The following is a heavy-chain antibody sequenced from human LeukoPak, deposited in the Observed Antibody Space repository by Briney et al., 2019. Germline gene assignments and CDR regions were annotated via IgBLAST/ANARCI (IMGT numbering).Heavy chain of an antibody. D-gene: IGHD3-22*01. CDR1: GGSVSSGNYY. Sequence: SETLSLTCTVSGGSVSSGNYYWNWIRQPPGKGLEWIGYIYYTGSTNYNPSLKSRVTISLDTSKKQFSLRLNSVTAADTAVYFCASGDSSAPVDYWGQGTLVTVSS. V-gene: IGHV4-61*01. CDR2: IYYTGST. J-gene: IGHJ4*02. CDR3: ASGDSSAPVDY.